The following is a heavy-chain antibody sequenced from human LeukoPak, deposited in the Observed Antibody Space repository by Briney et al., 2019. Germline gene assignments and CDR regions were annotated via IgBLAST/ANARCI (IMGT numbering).Heavy chain of an antibody. Sequence: GGSLRLSCAASGFTFSSYAMSWVRQAPGKGLEWVSAISGSGGSAYYADSVKGRFTISRDNSKNTLYLQMNSLRAEDTAVYYCAKDGYSYGPNRNWFDPWGQGTLVTVSS. V-gene: IGHV3-23*01. CDR3: AKDGYSYGPNRNWFDP. J-gene: IGHJ5*02. CDR2: ISGSGGSA. D-gene: IGHD5-18*01. CDR1: GFTFSSYA.